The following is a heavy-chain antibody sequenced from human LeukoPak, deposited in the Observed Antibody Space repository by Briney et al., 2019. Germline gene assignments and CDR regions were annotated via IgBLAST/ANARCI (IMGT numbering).Heavy chain of an antibody. CDR3: VSHSDTLISYSFDY. J-gene: IGHJ4*02. CDR2: IYSGGNT. V-gene: IGHV3-53*01. D-gene: IGHD3-9*01. CDR1: GFTVSSNY. Sequence: GGSLRLSCAASGFTVSSNYMSWVRQAPGKGLEWVSIIYSGGNTYYADSVKGRFTISRDNSKNTLSLQMNSLRAEDTAVYYCVSHSDTLISYSFDYWGQGTLVTVSS.